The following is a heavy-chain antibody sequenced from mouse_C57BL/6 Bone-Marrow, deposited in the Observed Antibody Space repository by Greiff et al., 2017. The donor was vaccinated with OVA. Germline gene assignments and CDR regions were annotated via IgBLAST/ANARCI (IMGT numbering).Heavy chain of an antibody. J-gene: IGHJ4*01. CDR1: EYEFPSHD. CDR2: INSDGGST. V-gene: IGHV5-2*01. Sequence: EVKLVESGGGLVQPGESLKLSCESNEYEFPSHDMSWVRKTPEKRLELVAAINSDGGSTYYPDTMERRFIIARDNTKKTLYLQMSSLRSEDTALYYCERRGNYGAMDYWGQGTSVTVSS. D-gene: IGHD2-1*01. CDR3: ERRGNYGAMDY.